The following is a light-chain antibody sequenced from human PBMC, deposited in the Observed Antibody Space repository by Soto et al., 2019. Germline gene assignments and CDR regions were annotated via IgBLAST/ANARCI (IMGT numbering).Light chain of an antibody. J-gene: IGKJ1*01. Sequence: DIQMTQSPSTLSASVGDRVTITCRASQSISSWLAWYQQKPGKAPKLLIYDASSLESGVPSRFSGTGSGTEFTLTISSLQPEDFATYYFQHYNSYKWTFAQGTKVEIK. CDR2: DAS. CDR3: QHYNSYKWT. V-gene: IGKV1-5*01. CDR1: QSISSW.